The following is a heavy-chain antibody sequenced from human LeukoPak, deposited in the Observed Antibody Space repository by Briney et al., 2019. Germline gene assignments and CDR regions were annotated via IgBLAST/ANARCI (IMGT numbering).Heavy chain of an antibody. V-gene: IGHV1-69*05. CDR1: GGTFSSYA. D-gene: IGHD4-17*01. J-gene: IGHJ4*02. CDR3: ATDTTPQKSDGDYVPSPVDY. Sequence: SVKVSCKASGGTFSSYAISWVRQAPGQGLEWMGGIIPIFGTANYAQKFQGRVTITTDESTSTAYMELSSLRSEDTAVYYRATDTTPQKSDGDYVPSPVDYWGQGTLVTVSS. CDR2: IIPIFGTA.